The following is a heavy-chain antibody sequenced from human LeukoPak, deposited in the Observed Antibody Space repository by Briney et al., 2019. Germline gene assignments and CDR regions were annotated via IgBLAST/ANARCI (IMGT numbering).Heavy chain of an antibody. CDR3: GRSGYYDSSIDY. CDR1: GGSINRYY. D-gene: IGHD3-22*01. Sequence: KPSETLSFTCTVSGGSINRYYWIWIRQPPGKGLEWIGYIHDTGSTKNNPSLRSRVTISVDPSKNQVSLKMRFVTAADTAVYYCGRSGYYDSSIDYWGQGTLVTVSS. CDR2: IHDTGST. J-gene: IGHJ4*02. V-gene: IGHV4-59*01.